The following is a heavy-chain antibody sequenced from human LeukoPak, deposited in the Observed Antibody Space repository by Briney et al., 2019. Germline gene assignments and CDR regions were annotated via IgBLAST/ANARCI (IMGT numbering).Heavy chain of an antibody. CDR3: ARDDDYVWGSYRYIDY. CDR2: ISSSSSTI. Sequence: GGSLRLSCAASGFTFSSYSMNWVRQAPGKGLEWVSYISSSSSTIYYADSVKGRFTISRDNAKNSLYLQMNSLRAEDTAVYYCARDDDYVWGSYRYIDYWGQGTLVTVSS. J-gene: IGHJ4*02. D-gene: IGHD3-16*02. V-gene: IGHV3-48*01. CDR1: GFTFSSYS.